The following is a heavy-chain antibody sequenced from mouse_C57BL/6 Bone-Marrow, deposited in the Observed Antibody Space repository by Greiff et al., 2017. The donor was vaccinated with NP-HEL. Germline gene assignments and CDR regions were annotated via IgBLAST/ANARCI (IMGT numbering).Heavy chain of an antibody. CDR2: ISDGGSYT. CDR1: GFTFSSYA. V-gene: IGHV5-4*01. D-gene: IGHD1-1*01. CDR3: ARDRWDYGSSDY. J-gene: IGHJ2*01. Sequence: EVQLVESGGGLVKPGGSLKLSCAASGFTFSSYAMSWVRQTPEKRLEWVATISDGGSYTYYPDNVKGRFTISRDNAKNNLYLQMSHLKSEDTAMYYCARDRWDYGSSDYWGQGTTLTVSS.